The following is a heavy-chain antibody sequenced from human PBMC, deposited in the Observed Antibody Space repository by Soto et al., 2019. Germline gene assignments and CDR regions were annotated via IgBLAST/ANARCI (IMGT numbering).Heavy chain of an antibody. J-gene: IGHJ4*02. CDR2: ISYDGSNK. Sequence: QVQLVESGGGVVQPGRSLRLSCAASGFTFSSYGMHWVRQAPGKGLEWVAVISYDGSNKYYADSVKGRFTISRDNSKNPLYLQMNSLRAEATAVYYCAKDNGYWGQGTLVTVSS. CDR1: GFTFSSYG. CDR3: AKDNGY. V-gene: IGHV3-30*18.